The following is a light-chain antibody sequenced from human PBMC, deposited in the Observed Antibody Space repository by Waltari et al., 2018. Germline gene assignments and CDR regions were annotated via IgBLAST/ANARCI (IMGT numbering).Light chain of an antibody. CDR2: AAS. CDR3: LQDYDYPLT. Sequence: AIQMTQSPSSLSSSVGDRVTITCRASQDIGNDLGWYQQKPGKAPKLLIYAASSLQSGVPSRFSGAGSGTNFTLTISSLQSEDFATYYCLQDYDYPLTFGGGTKVAIK. CDR1: QDIGND. V-gene: IGKV1-6*01. J-gene: IGKJ4*01.